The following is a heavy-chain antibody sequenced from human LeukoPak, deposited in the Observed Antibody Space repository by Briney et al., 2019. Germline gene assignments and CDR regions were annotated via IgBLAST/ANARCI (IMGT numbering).Heavy chain of an antibody. V-gene: IGHV3-15*01. J-gene: IGHJ6*03. Sequence: GGSLRLSCAPSGVTFRKAWMSWVRQAPGKGREWVGRIKSKTDGGTTDYAAPVKGRFTISRDDSKNTLYLQMNSLKTEGTAVYYCTTVPGYDYMDVWGKGTTVTVSS. D-gene: IGHD2-15*01. CDR3: TTVPGYDYMDV. CDR1: GVTFRKAW. CDR2: IKSKTDGGTT.